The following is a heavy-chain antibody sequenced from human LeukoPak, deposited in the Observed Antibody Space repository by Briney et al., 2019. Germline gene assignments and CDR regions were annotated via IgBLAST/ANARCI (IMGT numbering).Heavy chain of an antibody. CDR2: IKPDSGSS. D-gene: IGHD6-19*01. CDR3: ARARVPIAVAGLYYFDY. Sequence: ASVTVSCKASGYTFTAYYIHWLRQAPGQGPELMGWIKPDSGSSHYAQKFQGRVTMTRDTSSNSAYMDLTRLKSDDTALYYCARARVPIAVAGLYYFDYWGQGALVTVSS. CDR1: GYTFTAYY. V-gene: IGHV1-2*02. J-gene: IGHJ4*02.